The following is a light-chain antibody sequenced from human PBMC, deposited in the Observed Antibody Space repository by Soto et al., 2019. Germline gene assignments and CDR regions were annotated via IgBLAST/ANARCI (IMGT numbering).Light chain of an antibody. Sequence: QSALAXPASVSGSPGQSITISFTGTSMDVGVYNYVSWYQQHPGKAPKLMIYEVSNRPSGVSNRFSGSKSGNTASLTISGLQAEDEADYYCSSYTSSSTLEVFGGGTQLTVL. CDR3: SSYTSSSTLEV. J-gene: IGLJ2*01. CDR2: EVS. CDR1: SMDVGVYNY. V-gene: IGLV2-14*01.